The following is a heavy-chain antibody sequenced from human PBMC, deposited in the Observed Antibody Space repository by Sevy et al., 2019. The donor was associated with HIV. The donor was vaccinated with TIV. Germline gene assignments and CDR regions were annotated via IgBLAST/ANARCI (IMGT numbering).Heavy chain of an antibody. D-gene: IGHD6-19*01. CDR2: PYYSGIT. Sequence: SETLSLTCTVSGDSISSYYWSWIRRPPGKGLEWIGSPYYSGITNDNPSLKSRVTISGDTSKNQFSLKLSSVTAADTAAYYCARGLAYYFDYWGQGTLVTVSS. J-gene: IGHJ4*02. CDR1: GDSISSYY. V-gene: IGHV4-59*01. CDR3: ARGLAYYFDY.